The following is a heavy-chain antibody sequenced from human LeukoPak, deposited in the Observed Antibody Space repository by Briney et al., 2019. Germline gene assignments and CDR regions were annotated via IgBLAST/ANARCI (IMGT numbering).Heavy chain of an antibody. J-gene: IGHJ4*02. V-gene: IGHV4-34*01. CDR2: INHSGST. D-gene: IGHD3-10*01. CDR3: ARSTGTYYYGSGSPEPFDY. CDR1: GGSFSGYY. Sequence: SETLSLTCAVYGGSFSGYYWSWIRQPPGXXXXWIGEINHSGSTNYNPSLKSRVTISVDTSKNQFSLKLSSVTAADTAVYYCARSTGTYYYGSGSPEPFDYWGQGTLVTVSS.